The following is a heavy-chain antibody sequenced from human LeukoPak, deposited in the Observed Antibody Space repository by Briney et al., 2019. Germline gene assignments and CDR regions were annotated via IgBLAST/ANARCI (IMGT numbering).Heavy chain of an antibody. CDR1: GFTFSSYS. CDR3: ARSYNSGWPYYFDY. Sequence: GGSLRLSCAASGFTFSSYSMMWVRQAPGKGLEWVSYISSSSTTIHYADSVKGRFTISGDNAKNSVYLQMNSLRAEDTAVYYCARSYNSGWPYYFDYWGQGTLVTVSS. CDR2: ISSSSTTI. V-gene: IGHV3-48*01. D-gene: IGHD6-19*01. J-gene: IGHJ4*02.